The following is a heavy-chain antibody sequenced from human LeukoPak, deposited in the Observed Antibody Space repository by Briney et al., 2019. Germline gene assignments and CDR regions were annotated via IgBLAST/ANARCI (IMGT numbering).Heavy chain of an antibody. CDR2: ISKGGGTI. V-gene: IGHV3-48*03. J-gene: IGHJ4*02. D-gene: IGHD3-10*02. Sequence: PGGSLRLSCVTSGFTFTSYDFNWVRQAPGKGLEWVSYISKGGGTIYYADSVKGRFTISRDNAKNSVFLQMNTLRAEDTAVYYCARDSYMFGSDYWGQGTLVTVS. CDR1: GFTFTSYD. CDR3: ARDSYMFGSDY.